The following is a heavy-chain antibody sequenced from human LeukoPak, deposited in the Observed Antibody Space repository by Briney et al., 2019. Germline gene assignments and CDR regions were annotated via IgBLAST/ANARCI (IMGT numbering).Heavy chain of an antibody. V-gene: IGHV1-46*01. CDR3: ATYTQSGAQGVSDY. J-gene: IGHJ4*02. CDR2: IHPNDGDT. CDR1: RYTFTNYY. D-gene: IGHD3-10*01. Sequence: GASVKVSCKASRYTFTNYYMHRVRQAPGQGLEWMGLIHPNDGDTKYTQEFQDRVTMTRDTSTSTVYMELSSLRSEDTAVYYCATYTQSGAQGVSDYWGQGTLVTVSS.